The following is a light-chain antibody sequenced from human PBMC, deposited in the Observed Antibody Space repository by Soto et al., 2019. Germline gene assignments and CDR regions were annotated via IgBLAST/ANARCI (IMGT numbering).Light chain of an antibody. CDR2: EVT. J-gene: IGLJ3*02. Sequence: QSALTQPASVSGSPGQSITISCTGTSSDVGGYNFVSWYQHHPGKAPKLMIYEVTNRPSGVSNRFSGSKSGNTASLTISGLQAEDDADYYCSSYTTNRVVFGGGTKITVL. V-gene: IGLV2-14*01. CDR3: SSYTTNRVV. CDR1: SSDVGGYNF.